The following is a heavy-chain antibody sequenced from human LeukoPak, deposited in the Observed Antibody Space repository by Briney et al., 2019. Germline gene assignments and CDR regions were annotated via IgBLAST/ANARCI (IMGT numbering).Heavy chain of an antibody. V-gene: IGHV3-66*02. CDR1: GFTVSSNY. Sequence: GGSLRLSCAASGFTVSSNYVSWVRQAPGKGLEWVSVIYSGGSTYYADSVKGRLTISRDNSKNTLYLQMNSLRAEDTAVYYCARECRYYDSSDYYSGYYYYYYMDVWGKGTTVTVSS. CDR3: ARECRYYDSSDYYSGYYYYYYMDV. CDR2: IYSGGST. J-gene: IGHJ6*03. D-gene: IGHD3-22*01.